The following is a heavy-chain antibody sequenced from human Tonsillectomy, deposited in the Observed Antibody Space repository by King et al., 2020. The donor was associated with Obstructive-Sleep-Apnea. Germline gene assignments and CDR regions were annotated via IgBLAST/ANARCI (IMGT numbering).Heavy chain of an antibody. Sequence: VQLVESGGGVVQPGGSLRLSCAASGFTFSNFGIYLVRQAPGKGLEWVAFFRYVGIKTYFSDSVNGRFTISRDTSKNTLYLQMNSLRPEDTAVYYCVKDWYDIVTASGLGDYWGKGTLVTVSS. V-gene: IGHV3-30*02. J-gene: IGHJ4*02. CDR1: GFTFSNFG. D-gene: IGHD3-9*01. CDR2: FRYVGIKT. CDR3: VKDWYDIVTASGLGDY.